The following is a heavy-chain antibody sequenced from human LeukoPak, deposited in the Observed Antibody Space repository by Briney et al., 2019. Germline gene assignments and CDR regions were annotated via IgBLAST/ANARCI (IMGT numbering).Heavy chain of an antibody. Sequence: GGSLRLSCAASGFTFSSYWMSWVRQAPGKGLEWVANIKQDGSEKYYVDSVKGRFTISRDNAKNSLYLQLNSLRAEDTAVYYCARDTYSSSSLDYYYYYYMDVWGKGTTVTVSS. D-gene: IGHD6-6*01. CDR2: IKQDGSEK. J-gene: IGHJ6*03. CDR1: GFTFSSYW. CDR3: ARDTYSSSSLDYYYYYYMDV. V-gene: IGHV3-7*01.